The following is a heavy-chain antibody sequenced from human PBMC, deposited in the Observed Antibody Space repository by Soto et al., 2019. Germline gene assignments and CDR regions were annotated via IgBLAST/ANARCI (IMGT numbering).Heavy chain of an antibody. D-gene: IGHD6-19*01. CDR1: GYTFTGYY. V-gene: IGHV1-2*04. CDR2: INPNSGGT. Sequence: ASVKVSCKASGYTFTGYYMHWVRQAPGQGLEWMGWINPNSGGTNYAQKFQGWVTMTRDTSISTAYMELSRLRSDDTAVYYCARDSIAVACNGDYHYGMDVWGQGTTVTVSS. CDR3: ARDSIAVACNGDYHYGMDV. J-gene: IGHJ6*02.